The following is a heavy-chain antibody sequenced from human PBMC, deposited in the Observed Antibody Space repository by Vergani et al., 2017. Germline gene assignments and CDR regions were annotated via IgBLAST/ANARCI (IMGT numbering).Heavy chain of an antibody. CDR3: AKGPRIAVAGTWFDP. CDR2: ISGSGGST. Sequence: EVQLLESGGGLVQPGGSLRLSCAASGFTFSIYAMSWVRQAPGKGLEWVSAISGSGGSTYYADSVKGRFTISRDNSKNTLYLQMNSLRAEDTAVYYCAKGPRIAVAGTWFDPWGQGTLVTVSS. J-gene: IGHJ5*02. D-gene: IGHD6-19*01. V-gene: IGHV3-23*01. CDR1: GFTFSIYA.